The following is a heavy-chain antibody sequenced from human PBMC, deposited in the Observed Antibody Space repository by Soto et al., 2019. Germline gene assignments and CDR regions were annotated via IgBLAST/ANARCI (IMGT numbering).Heavy chain of an antibody. V-gene: IGHV1-18*01. D-gene: IGHD3-16*01. CDR1: GYTFTSSG. CDR2: ISPYTGNT. J-gene: IGHJ6*02. CDR3: VMVDNYVTPTPQDV. Sequence: ASVKVSCKASGYTFTSSGISWVRQAPGQGLEWMGWISPYTGNTHSATKIQGRLTMTTDTSTSTAYMDLGSLTSDDTAVYYCVMVDNYVTPTPQDVWGQGTTVTVSS.